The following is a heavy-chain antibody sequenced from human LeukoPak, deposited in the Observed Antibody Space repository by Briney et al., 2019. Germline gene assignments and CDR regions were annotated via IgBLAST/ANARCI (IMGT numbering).Heavy chain of an antibody. J-gene: IGHJ4*02. V-gene: IGHV3-33*01. CDR2: IWYDGSNK. D-gene: IGHD6-19*01. CDR1: GFTFSSYG. Sequence: GGSLRLSCAASGFTFSSYGMHWVRQAPGKGLEWVAVIWYDGSNKYYADSVKGRFTISRDNSMNTLYLQMNSLRAEDTAVYYCARDHSSGWYSDYFDYWGQGTLVTVSS. CDR3: ARDHSSGWYSDYFDY.